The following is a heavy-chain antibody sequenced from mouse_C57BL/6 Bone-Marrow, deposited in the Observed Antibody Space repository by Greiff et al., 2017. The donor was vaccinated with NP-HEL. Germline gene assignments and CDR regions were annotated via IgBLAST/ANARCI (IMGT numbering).Heavy chain of an antibody. CDR2: INPSSGYT. J-gene: IGHJ4*01. Sequence: VQLQESGAELAKPGASVKLSCKASGYTFTSYWMHWVKQRPGQGLEWIGYINPSSGYTKYNQKFKDKATLTADKSSSTAYMQLNRLTYEVSAVDYCARGGLDWVYYYAMDYWGQGTSVTVAS. D-gene: IGHD4-1*01. CDR1: GYTFTSYW. CDR3: ARGGLDWVYYYAMDY. V-gene: IGHV1-7*01.